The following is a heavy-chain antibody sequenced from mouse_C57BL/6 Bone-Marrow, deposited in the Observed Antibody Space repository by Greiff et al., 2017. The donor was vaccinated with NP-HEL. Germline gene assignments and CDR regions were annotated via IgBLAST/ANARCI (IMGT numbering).Heavy chain of an antibody. D-gene: IGHD1-1*01. CDR1: GYTFTSYW. CDR2: IDPSDSYT. Sequence: QVQLQQPGAELVMPGASVKLSCKASGYTFTSYWMHWVKQRPGQGLEWIGDIDPSDSYTNYNQKFKGKSTLTVDKSSSTASMQLSRLTSEDSAVYYCATGYGSSFYYFDYWGQGTTLTVSS. J-gene: IGHJ2*01. CDR3: ATGYGSSFYYFDY. V-gene: IGHV1-69*01.